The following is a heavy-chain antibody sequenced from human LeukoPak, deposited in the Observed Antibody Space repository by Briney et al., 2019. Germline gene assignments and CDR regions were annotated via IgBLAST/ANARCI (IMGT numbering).Heavy chain of an antibody. CDR3: AKDITTVTTNAFDI. J-gene: IGHJ3*02. CDR1: GFTFDDYA. CDR2: ISWNSGSI. D-gene: IGHD4-17*01. Sequence: GGSLRLSCAAPGFTFDDYAMHWVRQAPGKGLEWVSGISWNSGSIGYADSVKGRFTISRDNAKNSLYLQMNSLRAEDMALYYCAKDITTVTTNAFDIWGQGTMVTVSS. V-gene: IGHV3-9*03.